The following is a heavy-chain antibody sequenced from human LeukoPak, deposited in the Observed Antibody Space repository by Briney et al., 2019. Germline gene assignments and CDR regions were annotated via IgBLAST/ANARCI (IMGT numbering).Heavy chain of an antibody. Sequence: PSETLSLTCTVSGGSISSYYWSWIRQPPGKGLEWIGYIYYSGSTNYNPSLKSRVTISVDTSKNQFSLKLSSVTAADTAVYYCARRGSGRPFDYWGQGTLVTVSS. CDR1: GGSISSYY. V-gene: IGHV4-59*08. J-gene: IGHJ4*02. CDR2: IYYSGST. CDR3: ARRGSGRPFDY.